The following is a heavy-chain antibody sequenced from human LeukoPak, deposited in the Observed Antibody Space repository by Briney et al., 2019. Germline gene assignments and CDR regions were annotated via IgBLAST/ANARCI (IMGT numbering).Heavy chain of an antibody. J-gene: IGHJ3*02. D-gene: IGHD1-1*01. CDR2: MNPNSGNT. CDR3: ARVFVRIRLNDDPGAFDN. V-gene: IGHV1-8*02. CDR1: GYTFTSYD. Sequence: ASVKVSCKASGYTFTSYDINWVRQATGQGLEWMGWMNPNSGNTGYAQKFQGRVTMTRDTSISTAYMELSRLRSDDTAVYYCARVFVRIRLNDDPGAFDNWGQGTMVTVSS.